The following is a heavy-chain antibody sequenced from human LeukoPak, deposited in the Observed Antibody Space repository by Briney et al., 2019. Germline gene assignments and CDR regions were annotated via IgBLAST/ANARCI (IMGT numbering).Heavy chain of an antibody. CDR3: ASSPGSSGYYYEYYFDY. J-gene: IGHJ4*02. Sequence: VKVSCKASGGTSSSYAISWVRQAPGQGLEWMGRIIPILGIANYAQKFQGRVTITADKSTSTAYMELSSLRSEDTAVYYCASSPGSSGYYYEYYFDYWGQGTLVTVSS. V-gene: IGHV1-69*04. CDR2: IIPILGIA. D-gene: IGHD3-22*01. CDR1: GGTSSSYA.